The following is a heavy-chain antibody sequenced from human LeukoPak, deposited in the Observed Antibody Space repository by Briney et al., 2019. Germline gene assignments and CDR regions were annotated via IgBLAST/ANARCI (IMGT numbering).Heavy chain of an antibody. D-gene: IGHD4-17*01. V-gene: IGHV4-38-2*02. CDR2: IYHSGST. Sequence: SETLSLTCTVSGYSISSGYYWGWIRQPPGKGLEWIGSIYHSGSTYYNPSLKSRVTISVDTSKNQFSLKLSSVTAADTAVYYCARVSQDYGVGWGQGTMVTDSS. CDR1: GYSISSGYY. J-gene: IGHJ4*02. CDR3: ARVSQDYGVG.